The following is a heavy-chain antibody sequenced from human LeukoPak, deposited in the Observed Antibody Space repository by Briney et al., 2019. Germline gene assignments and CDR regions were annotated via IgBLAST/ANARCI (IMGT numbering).Heavy chain of an antibody. CDR2: IKKDGSEK. D-gene: IGHD6-19*01. CDR1: GFTFSNSW. V-gene: IGHV3-7*01. J-gene: IGHJ4*02. CDR3: EGSAGY. Sequence: GGSLRLSCAASGFTFSNSWMSWVRQAPEKGLECVANIKKDGSEKYYVDSVKGRFTISRDNAKNSLYLQMNSLRVEDTAVYYCEGSAGYWGQGTLVTVSS.